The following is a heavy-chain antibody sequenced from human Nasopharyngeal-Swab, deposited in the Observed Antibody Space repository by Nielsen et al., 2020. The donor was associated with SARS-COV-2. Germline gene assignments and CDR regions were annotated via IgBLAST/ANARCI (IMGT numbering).Heavy chain of an antibody. CDR3: ARSTSSIAVAVNFDY. CDR2: IDWDDDK. Sequence: SGPTLVKPTQTLTLTCTFSGFSLSTSGMCVSWIRQPPGKALEWLALIDWDDDKYYSTSLKTRLTISKDTSKNQVVLTMTNMDPVVTATYYCARSTSSIAVAVNFDYWGQGTLVTVSS. V-gene: IGHV2-70*01. CDR1: GFSLSTSGMC. D-gene: IGHD6-19*01. J-gene: IGHJ4*02.